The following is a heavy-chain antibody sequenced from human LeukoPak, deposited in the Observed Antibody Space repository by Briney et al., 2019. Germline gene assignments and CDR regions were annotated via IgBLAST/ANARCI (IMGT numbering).Heavy chain of an antibody. CDR1: GFTISNYW. V-gene: IGHV3-7*04. Sequence: GGSLRLSCAASGFTISNYWMNWVRQAPGEGLEWVANINQDGTVEHYVDSVKGRFTISRDNVKNSLYLQMNTLRAEDTAVYYCARDCCASGSLDYWGQGALVTVSS. D-gene: IGHD3-10*01. CDR3: ARDCCASGSLDY. CDR2: INQDGTVE. J-gene: IGHJ4*02.